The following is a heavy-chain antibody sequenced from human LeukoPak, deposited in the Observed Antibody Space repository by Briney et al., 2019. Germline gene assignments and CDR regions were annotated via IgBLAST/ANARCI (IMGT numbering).Heavy chain of an antibody. Sequence: NASETLSLTCAVYGGSFIDYYWSWIRQPPGKGLEWIGEINHSGNTNYNPSLKSRVTISVDTSKNQFSLKLSSVTAADAAVHYCARYYYGSGSYYSGYYYYYMDVWGKGTTVTISS. J-gene: IGHJ6*03. CDR3: ARYYYGSGSYYSGYYYYYMDV. CDR1: GGSFIDYY. D-gene: IGHD3-10*01. CDR2: INHSGNT. V-gene: IGHV4-34*01.